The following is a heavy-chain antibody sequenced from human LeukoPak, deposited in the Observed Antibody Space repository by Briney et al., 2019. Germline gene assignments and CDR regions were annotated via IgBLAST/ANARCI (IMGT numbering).Heavy chain of an antibody. CDR2: ISSSSSTI. V-gene: IGHV3-48*02. CDR3: ARDHALLFDY. J-gene: IGHJ4*02. CDR1: GFTFSSYS. D-gene: IGHD3-10*01. Sequence: PGGSLRLSCAASGFTFSSYSMNWVRQAPGKGLEWVSYISSSSSTIYYADSVKGRFTISRDNAKNSLYLRMNSPRDEDTAVYYCARDHALLFDYWGQGTLVTVSS.